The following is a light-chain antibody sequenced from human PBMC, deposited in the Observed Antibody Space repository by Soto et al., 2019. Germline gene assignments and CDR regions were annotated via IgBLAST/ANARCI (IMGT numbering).Light chain of an antibody. CDR2: GAS. V-gene: IGKV3-15*01. J-gene: IGKJ4*01. Sequence: ETVMTQSPATLSVSPGERATLSCRASQSVGSLLAWYQQKPGQSPRLLIYGASTRATGIPDRFSGSGSGTEFTLTISSLQSEDFAVYYCQQYNKWPPLAFGGGTRWIS. CDR1: QSVGSL. CDR3: QQYNKWPPLA.